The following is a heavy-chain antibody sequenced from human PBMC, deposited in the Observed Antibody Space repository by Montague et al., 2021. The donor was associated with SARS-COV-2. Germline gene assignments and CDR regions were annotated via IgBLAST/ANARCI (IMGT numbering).Heavy chain of an antibody. V-gene: IGHV4-59*01. CDR2: VHYTGST. Sequence: SETLSLTCEVSGGSISSYYWSWIRQSPGKGLEWIGYVHYTGSTKYNPSLKTRVTLSLDTPKNRFSLKLSSATAADTAVYYCARAQNTCFIANCVNYFEVWGLGALVTVSS. CDR3: ARAQNTCFIANCVNYFEV. J-gene: IGHJ4*01. CDR1: GGSISSYY. D-gene: IGHD1-1*01.